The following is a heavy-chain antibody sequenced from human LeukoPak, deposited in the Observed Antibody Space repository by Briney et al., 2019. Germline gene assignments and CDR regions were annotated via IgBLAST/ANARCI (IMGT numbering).Heavy chain of an antibody. Sequence: PGGSLRLSCAASGFTFDDNAMHGVRQATGKGGEWLCLISWDGDTTYSADSVKGRFTTSRDNSQPSLYLQMNDLSPADTALYFCTKSAYGDWWPFDYWGQGTLVTVSS. CDR2: ISWDGDTT. J-gene: IGHJ4*02. V-gene: IGHV3-43*02. CDR1: GFTFDDNA. D-gene: IGHD4-17*01. CDR3: TKSAYGDWWPFDY.